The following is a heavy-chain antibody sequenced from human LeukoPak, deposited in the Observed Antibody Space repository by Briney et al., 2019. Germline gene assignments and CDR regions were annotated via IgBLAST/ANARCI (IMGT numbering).Heavy chain of an antibody. D-gene: IGHD3-16*01. J-gene: IGHJ4*02. Sequence: GSLRLSCAASGFTFSSYDMNWVRQAPGKGLEWLSYINTGGTNIYYADSVKGRFTVSRDNAKNSLYLQINSLRAEDTAVYSCARDRHGGAFDYWGQGTLVTVSS. CDR2: INTGGTNI. CDR3: ARDRHGGAFDY. CDR1: GFTFSSYD. V-gene: IGHV3-48*04.